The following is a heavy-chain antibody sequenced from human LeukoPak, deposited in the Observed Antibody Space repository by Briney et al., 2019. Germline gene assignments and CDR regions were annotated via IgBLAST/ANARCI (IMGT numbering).Heavy chain of an antibody. Sequence: PGGSLRLSCAASGFTFSSYAMTWVRQAPGKGLEWVSAISGSGGRTYYADSVKGRFTISRDNSKNTLYVQMNSLSAEDTAAYYCAKDQGYSGYDPLDYWSQGTLVTVSS. CDR3: AKDQGYSGYDPLDY. V-gene: IGHV3-23*01. CDR1: GFTFSSYA. CDR2: ISGSGGRT. D-gene: IGHD5-12*01. J-gene: IGHJ4*02.